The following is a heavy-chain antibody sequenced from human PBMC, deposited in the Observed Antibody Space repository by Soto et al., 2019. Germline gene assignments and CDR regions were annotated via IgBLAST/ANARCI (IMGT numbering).Heavy chain of an antibody. CDR3: ARDRWSPDEYYYYYYMDV. V-gene: IGHV3-66*01. D-gene: IGHD2-15*01. CDR1: VFTVSSNY. CDR2: IYSGGST. J-gene: IGHJ6*03. Sequence: GGSLRLSCAASVFTVSSNYMSWVRQAPGKGLEWVSVIYSGGSTYYADSVKGRFTISRDNSKNTLYLQMNSLRAEDTAVYYCARDRWSPDEYYYYYYMDVWGKGTTVTVSS.